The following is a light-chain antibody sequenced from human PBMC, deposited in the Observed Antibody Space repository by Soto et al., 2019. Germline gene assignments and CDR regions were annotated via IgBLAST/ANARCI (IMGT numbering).Light chain of an antibody. CDR2: AAS. CDR3: QQSYDTRMYT. V-gene: IGKV1-16*01. CDR1: QGIDTY. J-gene: IGKJ2*01. Sequence: DIQMTQSPSSLSASVGDRVTITCRASQGIDTYLAWFQQKPGKAPKTLIYAASSLHSGVPSRFSGSGFGTDFTLTISSLQPEDFATYYCQQSYDTRMYTFGQGTKLEIK.